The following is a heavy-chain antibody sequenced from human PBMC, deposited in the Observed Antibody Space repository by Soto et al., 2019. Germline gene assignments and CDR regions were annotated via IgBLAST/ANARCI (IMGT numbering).Heavy chain of an antibody. V-gene: IGHV1-18*01. D-gene: IGHD6-19*01. Sequence: ASVKVSCKASGYTFTSYGISWVRQAPGQGLEWMGWISAYNGNTNYAQKLQGRVTMTTDTSTSTAYMELRSLRSDDTAVYYCARERSGGWYGVRYYYGMDVWGQGTTVTVSS. CDR3: ARERSGGWYGVRYYYGMDV. CDR1: GYTFTSYG. J-gene: IGHJ6*02. CDR2: ISAYNGNT.